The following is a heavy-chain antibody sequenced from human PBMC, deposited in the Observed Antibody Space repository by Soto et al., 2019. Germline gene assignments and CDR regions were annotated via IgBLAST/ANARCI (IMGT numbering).Heavy chain of an antibody. CDR3: AKAEGSIVSAAIVDC. Sequence: EVQLVESGGGLVQPGRSLRLSCAASGFTFDDYAMHWVRQAPGKGLEWVSGISWNSGSIGYADSVKGRFNISRDNAKNYLYLLINSLRAEDTALYYCAKAEGSIVSAAIVDCWGQGTLVTVSS. CDR1: GFTFDDYA. D-gene: IGHD2-2*01. V-gene: IGHV3-9*01. J-gene: IGHJ4*02. CDR2: ISWNSGSI.